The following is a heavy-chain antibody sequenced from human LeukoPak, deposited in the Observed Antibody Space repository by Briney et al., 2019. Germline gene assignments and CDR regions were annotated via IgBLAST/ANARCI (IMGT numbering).Heavy chain of an antibody. V-gene: IGHV3-48*04. CDR2: ISSSGSTI. D-gene: IGHD6-19*01. CDR3: ARGDLAVAGLYYFDY. Sequence: GGSLGLSCAASGFTFSRYWMTWVRQAPGKGLEWVSYISSSGSTIYYADSVKGRFTISRDNAKNSLYLQMNSLRAEDTAVYYCARGDLAVAGLYYFDYWGQGTLVTVSS. CDR1: GFTFSRYW. J-gene: IGHJ4*02.